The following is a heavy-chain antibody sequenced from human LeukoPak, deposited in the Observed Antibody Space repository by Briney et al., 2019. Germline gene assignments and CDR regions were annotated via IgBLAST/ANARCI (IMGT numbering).Heavy chain of an antibody. CDR2: IYYSGST. V-gene: IGHV4-59*08. CDR3: ARYRPDYYFDY. CDR1: GGSISSYY. J-gene: IGHJ4*02. Sequence: KPSETLSLTCTVSGGSISSYYWSWIGQPPGKGLEWIGYIYYSGSTNYNPSLKSRVTISVDTSKNQFSLKLSSVTAADTAVYYCARYRPDYYFDYWGQGTLVTVSS.